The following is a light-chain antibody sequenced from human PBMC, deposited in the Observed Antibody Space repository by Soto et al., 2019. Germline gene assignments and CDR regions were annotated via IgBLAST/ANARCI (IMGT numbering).Light chain of an antibody. CDR3: QQYNSYST. CDR1: QSIGSW. V-gene: IGKV1-5*03. Sequence: DIQMTQSPSTLSASVGDRVTITCRASQSIGSWLAWYQQKPGKAPKLLIYKASILESGVPSRFSGSGSGTEFTLTIISLQPDDFATYYCQQYNSYSTFGQGTKLEIK. CDR2: KAS. J-gene: IGKJ2*01.